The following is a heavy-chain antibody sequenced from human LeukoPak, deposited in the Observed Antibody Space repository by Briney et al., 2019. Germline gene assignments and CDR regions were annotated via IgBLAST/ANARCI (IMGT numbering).Heavy chain of an antibody. Sequence: ASVKVSCKASGYTFTGYYMHWVRQAPGQGLEWMGRTNPNSGGTNYAQKFQGRVTMTRDTSISTAYMELSRLRSDDTAVYYCARDPANYNWFDPWGQGTLVTVSS. V-gene: IGHV1-2*06. CDR3: ARDPANYNWFDP. CDR2: TNPNSGGT. J-gene: IGHJ5*02. CDR1: GYTFTGYY. D-gene: IGHD4/OR15-4a*01.